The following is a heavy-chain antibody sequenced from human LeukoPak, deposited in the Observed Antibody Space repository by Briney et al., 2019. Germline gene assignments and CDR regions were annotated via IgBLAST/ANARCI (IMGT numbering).Heavy chain of an antibody. CDR3: VRTAGIFWSGAYYFDY. D-gene: IGHD3-3*01. V-gene: IGHV1-8*01. CDR1: EDTFTSYD. Sequence: ASVKVSCKSSEDTFTSYDINWVRQATGQGLEWMGWMNPNSRNTGYAQKFQGRVTMTRNTSISTAYMELSSLRSEDTAVYYCVRTAGIFWSGAYYFDYWGQGTLVTVSS. J-gene: IGHJ4*02. CDR2: MNPNSRNT.